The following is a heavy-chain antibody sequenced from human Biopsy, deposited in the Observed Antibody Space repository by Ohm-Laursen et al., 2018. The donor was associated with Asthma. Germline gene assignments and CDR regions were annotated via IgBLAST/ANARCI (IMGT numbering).Heavy chain of an antibody. V-gene: IGHV1-69*01. CDR2: INSVFGTT. CDR1: GGTFNTYV. Sequence: SSVKVSCKSLGGTFNTYVIGWVRQAPGQGLEWMGGINSVFGTTTYPQKFQDRVTITADGSTSTVYMELGSLRSEDTAVYYCARKAGSCISRTCYSLDFWGQGTLVTVSS. D-gene: IGHD2-2*01. J-gene: IGHJ4*02. CDR3: ARKAGSCISRTCYSLDF.